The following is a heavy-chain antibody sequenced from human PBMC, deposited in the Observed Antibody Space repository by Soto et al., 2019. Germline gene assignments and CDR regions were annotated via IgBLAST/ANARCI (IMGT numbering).Heavy chain of an antibody. CDR1: GGSLSTNP. J-gene: IGHJ4*02. V-gene: IGHV1-69*06. CDR3: ARRDSGGFYRFFDS. D-gene: IGHD2-15*01. CDR2: TGSGTGPG. Sequence: QVQLVQSGTEVKKPGSSVKVSCKASGGSLSTNPISWVRQAPGQGLEWMGGTGSGTGPGNHAQKFQGRLTTTANKSTSTVYMVLTNLSSDDTAVYYCARRDSGGFYRFFDSWGQGTLVTVSS.